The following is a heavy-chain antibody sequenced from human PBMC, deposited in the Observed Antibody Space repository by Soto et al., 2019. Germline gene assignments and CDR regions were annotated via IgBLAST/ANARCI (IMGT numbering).Heavy chain of an antibody. CDR3: ATEGDYGGNSGGIKNGMDV. V-gene: IGHV1-24*01. J-gene: IGHJ6*02. D-gene: IGHD4-17*01. CDR1: GYTLTELS. Sequence: ASVKVSCKVSGYTLTELSMHWVRQAPGKGLEWMGGFDPEDGETIYAQKFQGRVTMTEDTSTDTAYMELSSLRSEDTAVYYCATEGDYGGNSGGIKNGMDVWGQGTTVTVSS. CDR2: FDPEDGET.